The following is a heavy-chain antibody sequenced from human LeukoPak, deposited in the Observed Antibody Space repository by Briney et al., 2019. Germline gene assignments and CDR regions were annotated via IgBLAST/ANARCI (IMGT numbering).Heavy chain of an antibody. D-gene: IGHD3-9*01. J-gene: IGHJ6*02. CDR2: IYYSGST. CDR3: ARESSDILTGYSLYYYYSMDV. V-gene: IGHV4-61*01. CDR1: GGSFSSGSYY. Sequence: PSETLSLTCTVSGGSFSSGSYYWSWIRQPPGKGLEWIGYIYYSGSTNYNPSLKSRVTISVDTSKNQFSLKLSSVTAADTAVYYCARESSDILTGYSLYYYYSMDVWGQGTTVTVSS.